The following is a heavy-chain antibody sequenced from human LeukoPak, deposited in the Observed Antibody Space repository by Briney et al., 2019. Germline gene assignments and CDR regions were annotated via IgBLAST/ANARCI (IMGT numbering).Heavy chain of an antibody. Sequence: ASVKVSCKASGYTFIDYYMHWVRQAPGQGLEWMGWINPNSGGTNYAQKLQGRVTMTTDTSTSTAYMELRSLRSDDTAVYYCARDVRRSGYCSGGSCYSRLGYWGQGTLVTVSS. CDR1: GYTFIDYY. J-gene: IGHJ4*02. V-gene: IGHV1-2*02. CDR3: ARDVRRSGYCSGGSCYSRLGY. D-gene: IGHD2-15*01. CDR2: INPNSGGT.